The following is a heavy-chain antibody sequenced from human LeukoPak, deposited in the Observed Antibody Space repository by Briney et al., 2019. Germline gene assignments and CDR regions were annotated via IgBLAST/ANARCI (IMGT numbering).Heavy chain of an antibody. D-gene: IGHD2-21*02. CDR1: GFTFSSYG. CDR3: AKGDPPGSFDY. V-gene: IGHV3-30*02. Sequence: PGGSLRLSCAASGFTFSSYGMYWVRQAPGKGLEWVAFIRYDGSNKYYADSVKGRFTISRDNSKNTLYLQMNSLRAEDTAVYYCAKGDPPGSFDYWGQGTLVAVSS. J-gene: IGHJ4*02. CDR2: IRYDGSNK.